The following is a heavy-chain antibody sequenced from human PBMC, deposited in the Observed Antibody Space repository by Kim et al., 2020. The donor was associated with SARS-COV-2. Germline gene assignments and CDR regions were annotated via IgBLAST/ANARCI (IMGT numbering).Heavy chain of an antibody. D-gene: IGHD3-22*01. J-gene: IGHJ4*02. CDR2: ISWNSGSI. Sequence: GGSLRLSCAASGFTFGDYAMHWVRQAPGKGLEWVSGISWNSGSIGYADSVKGRFTISRDNAKNSLYLQMNSLRAEDTALYYCAKAGRGSGYSRHFDYWGQGTLVTVSS. V-gene: IGHV3-9*01. CDR3: AKAGRGSGYSRHFDY. CDR1: GFTFGDYA.